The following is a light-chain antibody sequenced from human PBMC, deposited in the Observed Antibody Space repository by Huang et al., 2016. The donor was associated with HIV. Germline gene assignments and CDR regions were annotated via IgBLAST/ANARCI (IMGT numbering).Light chain of an antibody. J-gene: IGKJ2*01. CDR2: GAS. CDR1: QSINKN. V-gene: IGKV3-15*01. CDR3: QQYNNWPRGT. Sequence: EIVMTQSPATLSVSPGDRVTRSCRASQSINKNLAWYQQKPAQSPRLLVYGASTRAIGIPPRFSGSGSGTEFTLTINSLQSEDFAVYFCQQYNNWPRGTFGQGTKLEIK.